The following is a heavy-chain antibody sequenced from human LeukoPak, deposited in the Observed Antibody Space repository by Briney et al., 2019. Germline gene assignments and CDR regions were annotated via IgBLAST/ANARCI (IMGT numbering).Heavy chain of an antibody. CDR3: ARDLGMGVPFDY. J-gene: IGHJ4*02. Sequence: PGGSLRLSCAASGFTFSSHSMNWVRQAPGKGLEWVSSISSSSSYIYYADSVKGRFTISRDNAKNSLYLQMNSLTAEDTAVYYCARDLGMGVPFDYWGQGTLVTVSS. CDR1: GFTFSSHS. V-gene: IGHV3-21*01. CDR2: ISSSSSYI. D-gene: IGHD3-3*01.